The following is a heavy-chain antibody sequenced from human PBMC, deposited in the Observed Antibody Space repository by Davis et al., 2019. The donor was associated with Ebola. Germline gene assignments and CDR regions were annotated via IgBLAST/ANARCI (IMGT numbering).Heavy chain of an antibody. D-gene: IGHD3-16*01. CDR2: ISGSGGST. V-gene: IGHV3-23*01. J-gene: IGHJ4*02. Sequence: GESLKISCAASGFTFSSYGMSWVRQAPGKGLEWVSAISGSGGSTYYEDSVKGRFTISRDNSKNTLYLQMNSLRAEDTAVYYCAKIGAYSLGGYWGQGTLVTVSS. CDR1: GFTFSSYG. CDR3: AKIGAYSLGGY.